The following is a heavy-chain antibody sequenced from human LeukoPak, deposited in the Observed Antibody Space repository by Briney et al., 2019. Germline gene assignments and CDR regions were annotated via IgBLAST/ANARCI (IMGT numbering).Heavy chain of an antibody. CDR3: AREGMGKGSSPDY. D-gene: IGHD6-13*01. V-gene: IGHV1-2*02. Sequence: ASVKVSCKASGYTFTGYYMHWVRQAPGQGLEWMGWINPNSGGTNYAQKFQGRVTMTRDTSISTAYMELSRLRPDDTAVYYCAREGMGKGSSPDYWGQGTLVTVSS. J-gene: IGHJ4*02. CDR2: INPNSGGT. CDR1: GYTFTGYY.